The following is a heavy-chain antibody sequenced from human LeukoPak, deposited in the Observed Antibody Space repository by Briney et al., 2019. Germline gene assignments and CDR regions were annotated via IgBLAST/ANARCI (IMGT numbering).Heavy chain of an antibody. D-gene: IGHD3-22*01. CDR2: IKSKSHGETI. J-gene: IGHJ4*02. V-gene: IGHV3-15*05. Sequence: GGSLRLSCAASGFTFSDAWMNWVRQAPGKGLEWVGRIKSKSHGETIDYAAPVKGRFTISRDDSENTVYLQMNSLKTEDTAVYYCTTGAVAGTQYYYDSSGYIDYWGQGTLVTVSS. CDR3: TTGAVAGTQYYYDSSGYIDY. CDR1: GFTFSDAW.